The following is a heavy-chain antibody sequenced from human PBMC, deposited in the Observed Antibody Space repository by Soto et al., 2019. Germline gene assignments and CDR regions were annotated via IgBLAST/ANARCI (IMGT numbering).Heavy chain of an antibody. Sequence: PGGSLRLSCAASGFTFSSYDMHWVRQATGKGLEWVSAIGTAGDTYYPGSVKGRFTISRENAKNSLYLQMNSLRAGDTAVYYCARGLRGDNWFDPVGQGALVTVSS. V-gene: IGHV3-13*01. D-gene: IGHD3-16*01. J-gene: IGHJ5*02. CDR1: GFTFSSYD. CDR2: IGTAGDT. CDR3: ARGLRGDNWFDP.